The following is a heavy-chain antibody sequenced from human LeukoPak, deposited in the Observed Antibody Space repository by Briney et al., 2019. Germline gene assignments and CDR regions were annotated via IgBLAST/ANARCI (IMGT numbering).Heavy chain of an antibody. CDR3: ASLRVTTYYFDY. CDR2: IYYSGRT. Sequence: SETLSLTCTVSGGSISSSTSYWGWIRQPPGKGLEWIGYIYYSGRTYYNPSLKSRLTISVDTSKNQFSLKLSSVTAADTAVYYCASLRVTTYYFDYWGQGILVTVSS. D-gene: IGHD2-21*02. V-gene: IGHV4-39*01. J-gene: IGHJ4*02. CDR1: GGSISSSTSY.